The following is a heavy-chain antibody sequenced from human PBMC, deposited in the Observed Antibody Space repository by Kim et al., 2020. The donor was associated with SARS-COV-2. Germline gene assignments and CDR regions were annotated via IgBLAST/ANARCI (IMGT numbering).Heavy chain of an antibody. CDR2: INPNSGGT. J-gene: IGHJ4*02. CDR1: GYTFTGYY. D-gene: IGHD5-12*01. Sequence: ASVKVSCKASGYTFTGYYMHWVRQAPGQGLEWMGWINPNSGGTNYAQKFQGRVTMTRDTSISTAYMELSRLRSDDTAVYYCASKGVGYSGYDYGTLDYWGQGTLVTVSS. CDR3: ASKGVGYSGYDYGTLDY. V-gene: IGHV1-2*02.